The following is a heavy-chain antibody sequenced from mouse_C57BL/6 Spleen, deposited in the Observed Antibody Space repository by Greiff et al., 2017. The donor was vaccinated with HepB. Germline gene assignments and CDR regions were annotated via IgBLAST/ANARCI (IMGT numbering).Heavy chain of an antibody. CDR1: GYTFTDYN. V-gene: IGHV1-18*01. D-gene: IGHD2-2*01. Sequence: EVKLQESGPELVKPGASVKIPCKASGYTFTDYNMDWVKQSHGKSLEWIGDINPNNGGTIYNQKFKGKATLTVDKSSSTAYMELRSLTSEDTAVYYCARRNYGYDWFAYWGQGTLVTVSA. CDR2: INPNNGGT. CDR3: ARRNYGYDWFAY. J-gene: IGHJ3*01.